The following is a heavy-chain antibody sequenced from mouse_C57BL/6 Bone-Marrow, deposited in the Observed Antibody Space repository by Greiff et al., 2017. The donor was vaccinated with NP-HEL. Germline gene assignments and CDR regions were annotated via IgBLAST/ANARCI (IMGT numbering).Heavy chain of an antibody. D-gene: IGHD1-1*01. CDR3: ARWRDYYGFAY. CDR1: GYTFTDYY. Sequence: QVQLQQSGAELVRPGASVKLSCKASGYTFTDYYINWVKQRPGQGLEWIARIYPGSGNTYYNEKFKGKATLTAEKSSSTAYMQLSSLTSEDSAVYFCARWRDYYGFAYWGQGTLVTVSA. V-gene: IGHV1-76*01. CDR2: IYPGSGNT. J-gene: IGHJ3*01.